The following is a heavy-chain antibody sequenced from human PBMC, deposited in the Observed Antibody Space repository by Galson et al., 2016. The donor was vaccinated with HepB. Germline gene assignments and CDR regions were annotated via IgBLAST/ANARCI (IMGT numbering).Heavy chain of an antibody. Sequence: SLRLSCAASGFTVSSNYMSWVRQAPGKGLEWVSVIYSGGTTYYADSVKGRFTISRDNSKNTLYLQMHSLRAEDTAVYFCARQNVVVPADSYYFDYWGQGSLVTVSS. D-gene: IGHD2-2*01. J-gene: IGHJ4*02. CDR1: GFTVSSNY. CDR2: IYSGGTT. CDR3: ARQNVVVPADSYYFDY. V-gene: IGHV3-66*02.